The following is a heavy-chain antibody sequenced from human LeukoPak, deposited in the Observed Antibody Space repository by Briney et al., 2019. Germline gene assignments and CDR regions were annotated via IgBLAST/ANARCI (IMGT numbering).Heavy chain of an antibody. V-gene: IGHV3-21*03. Sequence: GGSLRLSCAGSGFSFSYQGMTWVRQAPGKGLEWVSSIGTSNSDRYYADPVKGRFTISRDNAKNSLYLQMNSLRAEDTAVYYCALLGGSWCEKGFENFDYWGQGTLVTVSS. CDR3: ALLGGSWCEKGFENFDY. J-gene: IGHJ4*02. CDR1: GFSFSYQG. D-gene: IGHD6-13*01. CDR2: IGTSNSDR.